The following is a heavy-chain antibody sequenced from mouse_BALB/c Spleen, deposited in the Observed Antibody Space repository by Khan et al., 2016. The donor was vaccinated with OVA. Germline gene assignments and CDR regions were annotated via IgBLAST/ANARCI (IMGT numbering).Heavy chain of an antibody. D-gene: IGHD1-1*01. V-gene: IGHV1S81*02. CDR2: TNPTNGRT. Sequence: QVQLKQSGAELVKAGASVKMSCKASGYTFTSYWMHWVKQRLGQGLEWFAETNPTNGRTYYNEKFKSKATLTVDKSSSTAYRLISVPTFQDAAVYYCARIKKIVATYFDYWGQGTTLTVSS. J-gene: IGHJ2*01. CDR1: GYTFTSYW. CDR3: ARIKKIVATYFDY.